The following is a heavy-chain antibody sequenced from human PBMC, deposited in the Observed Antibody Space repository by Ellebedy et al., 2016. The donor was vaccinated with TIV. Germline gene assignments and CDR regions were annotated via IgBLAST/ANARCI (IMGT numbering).Heavy chain of an antibody. CDR3: ARDASNMVRGVITHYFGMDV. CDR2: ISNDGSSQ. J-gene: IGHJ6*02. CDR1: GFTFSSYA. Sequence: GESLKISCATSGFTFSSYAMHWVRQAPVRGLEWVALISNDGSSQYYAESVKGRFAISRDTSNNTLYLQIQSLRAEDTALYYCARDASNMVRGVITHYFGMDVWGQGTTVTVSS. V-gene: IGHV3-30*09. D-gene: IGHD3-10*01.